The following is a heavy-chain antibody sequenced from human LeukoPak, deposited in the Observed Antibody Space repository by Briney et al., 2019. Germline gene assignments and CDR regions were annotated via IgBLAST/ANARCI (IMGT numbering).Heavy chain of an antibody. J-gene: IGHJ5*02. CDR2: ISSSSSTV. CDR1: GFTFSSYS. V-gene: IGHV3-48*01. D-gene: IGHD6-13*01. CDR3: VRDKFSSSSHA. Sequence: GGSLRLSCAASGFTFSSYSMNWVRQAPGKGLEWVSYISSSSSTVYYPDSVRGRFTISRDNAKASLYLQLNSLRAEDTAVYYCVRDKFSSSSHAWGQGTLVTVSS.